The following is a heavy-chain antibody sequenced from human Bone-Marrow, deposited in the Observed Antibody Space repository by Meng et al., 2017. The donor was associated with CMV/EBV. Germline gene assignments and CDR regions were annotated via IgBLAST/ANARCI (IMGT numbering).Heavy chain of an antibody. CDR2: IYHRGTT. J-gene: IGHJ4*02. V-gene: IGHV4-38-2*02. CDR3: AGDGYDTLDY. Sequence: SETLSLTCTVPGYSITGPYHWGWIRQPPGKGLEWIGTIYHRGTTYYNPSLKSRATISVDTSKNQFSLKLSSVTAADTAVYYCAGDGYDTLDYWGQGKLVPVSS. CDR1: GYSITGPYH. D-gene: IGHD2-15*01.